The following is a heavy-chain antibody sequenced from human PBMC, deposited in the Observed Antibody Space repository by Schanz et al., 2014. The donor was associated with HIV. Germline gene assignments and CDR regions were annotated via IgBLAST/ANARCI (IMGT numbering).Heavy chain of an antibody. Sequence: QVQLVESGGGGVQPGRSLRLSCAASGFTFDSYGIHWVRQAPGKGQEWGAVISYDGRNKHYADSVKGRFTISRDNSKNTLYLQMNSLRVEDTAVYYCAKMARSVAANTNFDYWGQGALVTVSS. CDR3: AKMARSVAANTNFDY. D-gene: IGHD6-19*01. CDR1: GFTFDSYG. CDR2: ISYDGRNK. V-gene: IGHV3-30*18. J-gene: IGHJ4*02.